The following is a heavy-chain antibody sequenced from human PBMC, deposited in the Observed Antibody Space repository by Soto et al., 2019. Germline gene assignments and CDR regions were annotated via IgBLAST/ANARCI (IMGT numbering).Heavy chain of an antibody. J-gene: IGHJ5*02. Sequence: QVQLQESGPGLVKPSETLSLTCTVSGGSVSSGSYYWSWIRQPPGKGLEWIGYIYYSGSTNYNPSLQSRVTISVDTSKNQFSLKLSSVTAADTAVYYCARESNCSGGSCYSIARYDWFDPWGQGTLVTVSS. CDR2: IYYSGST. D-gene: IGHD2-15*01. V-gene: IGHV4-61*01. CDR1: GGSVSSGSYY. CDR3: ARESNCSGGSCYSIARYDWFDP.